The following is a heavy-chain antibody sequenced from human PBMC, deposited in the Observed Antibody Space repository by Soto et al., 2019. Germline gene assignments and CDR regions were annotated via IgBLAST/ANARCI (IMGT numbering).Heavy chain of an antibody. CDR1: GGSISSGGYY. J-gene: IGHJ4*02. CDR3: ARRAAGYSSGWYFDY. Sequence: SETLSLTCTVSGGSISSGGYYWSWIRQHPGKGLEWIGYIYYSGSTYYNPSLKSRVTISVDTSKNQFSLKLSSVTAADTAVYYCARRAAGYSSGWYFDYWGQGTLVTVSS. D-gene: IGHD6-19*01. CDR2: IYYSGST. V-gene: IGHV4-30-4*08.